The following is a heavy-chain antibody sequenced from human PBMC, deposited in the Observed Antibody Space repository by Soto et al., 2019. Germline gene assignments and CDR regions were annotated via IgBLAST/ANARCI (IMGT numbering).Heavy chain of an antibody. CDR1: GFTFSSYG. J-gene: IGHJ4*02. Sequence: GGSLRLSCAASGFTFSSYGMHWVRQAPGKGLEWVAVISYDGSKKYYADSVKGRFTISRDNPKNTLYLQMNSLRAEDTAMYYCARDYYDTNWVAGYWGQGTLVTVSA. CDR2: ISYDGSKK. CDR3: ARDYYDTNWVAGY. D-gene: IGHD3-22*01. V-gene: IGHV3-33*08.